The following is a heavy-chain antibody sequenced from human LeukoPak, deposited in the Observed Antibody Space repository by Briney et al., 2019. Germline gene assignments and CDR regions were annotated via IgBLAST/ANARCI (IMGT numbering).Heavy chain of an antibody. V-gene: IGHV3-21*01. D-gene: IGHD3-10*01. CDR1: GFTFSSYS. CDR2: ISSSSSYI. J-gene: IGHJ4*02. CDR3: ARDRGSGSYYSQD. Sequence: PGGSLRLSCAASGFTFSSYSMNWVRQAPGKGLEWVSSISSSSSYIYYADSVKGRFTISRDNAKNSLYLQMNSLRAEDTAVYYCARDRGSGSYYSQDWGQGTLVTVSS.